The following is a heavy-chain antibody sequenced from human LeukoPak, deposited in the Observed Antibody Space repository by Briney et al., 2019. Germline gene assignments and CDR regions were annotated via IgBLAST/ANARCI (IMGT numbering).Heavy chain of an antibody. V-gene: IGHV4-59*12. Sequence: SETLSLTCTVSGGSISNYYWSWIRQSPGKGLEWIGFIYSTGSTSYNPSLKSRVTISVDTSTNQFSLKLSSVTAADTAAYYCARGQDFDFWSGYYNSYYGMDVWGQGTTVTVSS. D-gene: IGHD3-3*01. CDR1: GGSISNYY. CDR2: IYSTGST. J-gene: IGHJ6*02. CDR3: ARGQDFDFWSGYYNSYYGMDV.